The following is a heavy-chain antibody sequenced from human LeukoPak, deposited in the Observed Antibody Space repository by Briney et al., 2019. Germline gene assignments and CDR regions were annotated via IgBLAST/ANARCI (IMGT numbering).Heavy chain of an antibody. J-gene: IGHJ5*02. Sequence: GGSLRLSCAASGFTFRKFDMHWVRQATGKGLEWVSGISSSGDTFYQDSVKGRFTISRENGENSLFLQLNSLRTGDTAVYYCVRALYNSGQFDPWGQGTLVIVSS. CDR1: GFTFRKFD. CDR2: ISSSGDT. CDR3: VRALYNSGQFDP. D-gene: IGHD5-12*01. V-gene: IGHV3-13*04.